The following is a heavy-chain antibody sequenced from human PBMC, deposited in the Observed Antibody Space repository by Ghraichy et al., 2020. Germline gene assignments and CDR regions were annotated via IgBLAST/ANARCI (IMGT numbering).Heavy chain of an antibody. CDR2: IKSKTDGGTT. CDR1: GFTFSNAW. CDR3: TTTYYDILTGLDAFDI. V-gene: IGHV3-15*01. Sequence: GGSLRLSCAASGFTFSNAWMNWVRQAPGKGLEWVGRIKSKTDGGTTDYAAPVKGRFTISRDDSKNTLYLQMNSLKTEDTAVYYCTTTYYDILTGLDAFDIWVQGTMGAVSS. D-gene: IGHD3-9*01. J-gene: IGHJ3*02.